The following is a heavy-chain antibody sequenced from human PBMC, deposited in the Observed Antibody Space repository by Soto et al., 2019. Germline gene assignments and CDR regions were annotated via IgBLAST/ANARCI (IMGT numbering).Heavy chain of an antibody. Sequence: QVQLVQSGAEVKKPGASVKVSCKASGYTFTSYGISWVRQAPGQGLEWMGWISAYDGNTSYAQKLQGRVTMTTDTSTSRAYMELRSLRSDDTAVYYCARALLDSGYYYYMDVWVNGTAVPVSS. V-gene: IGHV1-18*01. CDR3: ARALLDSGYYYYMDV. J-gene: IGHJ6*03. CDR2: ISAYDGNT. CDR1: GYTFTSYG. D-gene: IGHD1-26*01.